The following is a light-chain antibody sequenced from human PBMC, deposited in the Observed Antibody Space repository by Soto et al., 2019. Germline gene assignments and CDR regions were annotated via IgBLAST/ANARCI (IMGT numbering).Light chain of an antibody. CDR3: SSYTSSSTRL. V-gene: IGLV2-14*01. Sequence: QPASVSGSPGQSITISCTGTSSDVGGYNYVSWYQQHPGKAPKLMIYDVINRPSGVSNRFSGSKSGNTASLTISGLQAEDEADYYCSSYTSSSTRLFGGGTKLTVL. J-gene: IGLJ2*01. CDR2: DVI. CDR1: SSDVGGYNY.